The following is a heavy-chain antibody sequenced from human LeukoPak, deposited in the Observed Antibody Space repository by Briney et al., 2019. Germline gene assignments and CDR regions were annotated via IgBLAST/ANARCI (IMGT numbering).Heavy chain of an antibody. D-gene: IGHD2-2*01. Sequence: GGSLRLSCAASGFTFSNAWMSWVRQAPGKGLEWVDRIKSKTDGGTTDYAAPVKGRFTISRDDSKNTLYLQMNSLKTEDTAVYYCTTAYCSSTSCYLSYWGQGTLVTVSS. J-gene: IGHJ4*02. CDR2: IKSKTDGGTT. CDR1: GFTFSNAW. CDR3: TTAYCSSTSCYLSY. V-gene: IGHV3-15*01.